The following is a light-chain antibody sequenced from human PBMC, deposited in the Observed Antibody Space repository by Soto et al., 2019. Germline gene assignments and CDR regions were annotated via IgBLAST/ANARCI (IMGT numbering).Light chain of an antibody. J-gene: IGKJ1*01. V-gene: IGKV1-5*01. CDR1: QSISYW. CDR3: QHYYIYPWT. CDR2: DAS. Sequence: DIQMTQSPSTLSACVGDRVTITCRASQSISYWVAWYQQKPGIAPKLLIYDASTLVSGVPSRFSGSRSGTEFSLTISSLQPGDLGTYYCQHYYIYPWTFGQGTKV.